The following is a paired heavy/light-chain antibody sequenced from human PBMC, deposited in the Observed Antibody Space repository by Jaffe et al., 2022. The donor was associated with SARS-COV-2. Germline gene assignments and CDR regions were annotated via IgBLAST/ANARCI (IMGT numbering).Light chain of an antibody. CDR3: FLTYTGARV. J-gene: IGLJ3*02. CDR1: TGAVTSGHS. CDR2: DTS. Sequence: QAVVTQEPSLTVSPGGTVTLTCGSSTGAVTSGHSSYWVQQKPGQAPRTLIYDTSNRYSSTPARFSGSLLGGKAALTLSGAQPEDEAEYYCFLTYTGARVFGGGTKLTVL. V-gene: IGLV7-46*01.
Heavy chain of an antibody. CDR1: EFSVRNNY. CDR3: ATILRGMN. V-gene: IGHV3-66*02. D-gene: IGHD2-15*01. CDR2: IYSNGKT. Sequence: EVQLVESGGGLVQPGGSLRLSCAVSEFSVRNNYMTWVRQGPGKGLEWVSIIYSNGKTDYADSVKGRFTVSRDNSKNMVSLQMNSLRIEDTAVYYCATILRGMNWGQGTLVTVSS. J-gene: IGHJ4*02.